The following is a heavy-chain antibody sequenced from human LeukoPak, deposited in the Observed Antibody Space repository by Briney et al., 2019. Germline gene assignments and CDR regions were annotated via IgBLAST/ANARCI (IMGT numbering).Heavy chain of an antibody. CDR3: ARVDSTMIVVTD. V-gene: IGHV4-30-2*01. D-gene: IGHD3-22*01. Sequence: SEALSLTCAISGGYINSDGYSWTWIRPPPGAGLERIVYINHNGSAYYNPSLKRQVTIPVHRSKNQYSLKLSSVTAADTAVYCCARVDSTMIVVTDWGQGTLVTVSS. CDR1: GGYINSDGYS. CDR2: INHNGSA. J-gene: IGHJ4*02.